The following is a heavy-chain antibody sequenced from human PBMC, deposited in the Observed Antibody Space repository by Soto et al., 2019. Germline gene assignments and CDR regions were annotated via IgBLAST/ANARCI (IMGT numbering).Heavy chain of an antibody. Sequence: EVQLLESGGGLVQPGGSLRLSCAASGFTFSSYAMSWVRQAPGKGLEWVSAISGSGGSTYYADSVKGRFTISRDNSKNTRYLQMNSLRAEDTAVYYCAKGVGATPNWFDAWGQGTLVTVSS. J-gene: IGHJ5*02. CDR2: ISGSGGST. V-gene: IGHV3-23*01. CDR3: AKGVGATPNWFDA. CDR1: GFTFSSYA. D-gene: IGHD1-26*01.